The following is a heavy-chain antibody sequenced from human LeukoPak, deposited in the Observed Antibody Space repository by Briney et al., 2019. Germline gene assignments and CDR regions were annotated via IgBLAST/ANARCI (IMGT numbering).Heavy chain of an antibody. V-gene: IGHV3-21*01. D-gene: IGHD2-21*02. J-gene: IGHJ4*02. CDR3: ALGTYCGGDCYIFDY. CDR2: ISSSSSYI. Sequence: GGSLRLSCAASGFTFSSYSMNWVRQAPGKGLEWVSSISSSSSYIYYADSVKGRFTISRDNAKNSLYLQMNSLRAEDTAVYYCALGTYCGGDCYIFDYWGQGTLVTVSS. CDR1: GFTFSSYS.